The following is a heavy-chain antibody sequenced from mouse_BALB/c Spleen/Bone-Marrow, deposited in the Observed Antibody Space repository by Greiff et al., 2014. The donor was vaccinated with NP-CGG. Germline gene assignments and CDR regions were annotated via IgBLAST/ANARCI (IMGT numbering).Heavy chain of an antibody. J-gene: IGHJ4*01. Sequence: EVQLQESGPELVKPGASVKMSCKASGYTFTSYDMHWVRQKPGQGLEWIGYINPYNDGTKYNEKFKGKATLTSDKSSCTAYMEHSSLTSEDSAVYYCARRGFDEGYYAMDYWGQGTSVTVSS. CDR3: ARRGFDEGYYAMDY. CDR1: GYTFTSYD. V-gene: IGHV1-14*01. CDR2: INPYNDGT.